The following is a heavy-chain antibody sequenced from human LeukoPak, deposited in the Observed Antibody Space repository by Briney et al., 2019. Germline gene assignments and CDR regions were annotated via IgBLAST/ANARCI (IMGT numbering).Heavy chain of an antibody. V-gene: IGHV3-7*01. CDR3: GSPTGSSPPYYFDY. CDR2: IKQDGSEK. D-gene: IGHD6-6*01. J-gene: IGHJ4*02. Sequence: GGSLRLSCAASGFTFSSYWMSWVRQAPGKGLEWVANIKQDGSEKYYVDSVKGRFTISRDNAKNSLYLQMNSLRAEDTAVYYCGSPTGSSPPYYFDYWGQGTLVTVSS. CDR1: GFTFSSYW.